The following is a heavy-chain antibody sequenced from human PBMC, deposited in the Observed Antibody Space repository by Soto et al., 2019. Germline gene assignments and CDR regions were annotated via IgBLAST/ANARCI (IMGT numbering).Heavy chain of an antibody. V-gene: IGHV4-34*01. D-gene: IGHD3-9*01. CDR1: GGSFSGYY. CDR3: ARESHDILTGPPWVWYFDL. J-gene: IGHJ2*01. Sequence: QVQLQQWGAGQVRPLETLSLTCGVSGGSFSGYYWAWIRQSPGKGLEWIGEINDRGSINYNPSLKSRVSISVDTSKNHYSLNLRSVTAADTAVYYCARESHDILTGPPWVWYFDLWGRGTLVTVSS. CDR2: INDRGSI.